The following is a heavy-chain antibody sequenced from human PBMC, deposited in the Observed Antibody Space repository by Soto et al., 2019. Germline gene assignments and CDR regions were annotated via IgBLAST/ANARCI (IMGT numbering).Heavy chain of an antibody. Sequence: GGSLRLSCAASGFTFTNYALSWVRQAPGKGLEWVSGIGVSGVNTYYADSVKGRFTISRDNSKNTLHLQMSGLSAEDTAIYYCARVQGILMVFPIDYWGQGALVTVSS. CDR3: ARVQGILMVFPIDY. J-gene: IGHJ4*02. CDR1: GFTFTNYA. D-gene: IGHD3-10*01. V-gene: IGHV3-23*01. CDR2: IGVSGVNT.